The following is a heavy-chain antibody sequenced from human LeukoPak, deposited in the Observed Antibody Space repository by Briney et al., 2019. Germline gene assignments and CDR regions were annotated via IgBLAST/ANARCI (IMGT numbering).Heavy chain of an antibody. D-gene: IGHD3-3*01. CDR2: IYYSGST. CDR3: ARVVRWSGYYYFDY. CDR1: GGSISSYY. Sequence: SETLSLTCTVSGGSISSYYWSWIRQPPGKGLEWIGYIYYSGSTNYNPSLTSRVTISVDTSKNQFSLKLSSVTAADTAVYYCARVVRWSGYYYFDYWGQGTLVTVSS. V-gene: IGHV4-59*01. J-gene: IGHJ4*02.